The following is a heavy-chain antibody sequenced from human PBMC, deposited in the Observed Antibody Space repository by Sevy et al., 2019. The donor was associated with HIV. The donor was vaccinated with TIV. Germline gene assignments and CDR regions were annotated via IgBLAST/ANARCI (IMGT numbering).Heavy chain of an antibody. CDR2: INSDGSST. CDR3: AREFGYSYCFYYYYYYGMDV. V-gene: IGHV3-74*01. CDR1: GFTFSSYW. Sequence: GGSLRLSCAASGFTFSSYWMHWVRQAPGKGLVWVSRINSDGSSTSYADSVKGRFTISRDNAKNTLYLQMNSLRAEDTALYYCAREFGYSYCFYYYYYYGMDVWGQGTTVTVSS. J-gene: IGHJ6*02. D-gene: IGHD5-18*01.